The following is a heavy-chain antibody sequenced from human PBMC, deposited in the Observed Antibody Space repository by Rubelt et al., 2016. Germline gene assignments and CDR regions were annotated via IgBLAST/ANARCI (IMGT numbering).Heavy chain of an antibody. CDR1: GGSFNNYY. D-gene: IGHD2-2*01. V-gene: IGHV4-34*02. CDR2: IDHGGST. J-gene: IGHJ5*02. Sequence: QVQLQQWGAGLLRPSETLSLTCAVSGGSFNNYYWAWIRQPPGKGPEWIGEIDHGGSTRYNPSLKSRISISVDPSKNLFTLRLSSGTAAETAVDYCARVRRCSSTSCLLLSPNWFDPWGQGTLVTVSS. CDR3: ARVRRCSSTSCLLLSPNWFDP.